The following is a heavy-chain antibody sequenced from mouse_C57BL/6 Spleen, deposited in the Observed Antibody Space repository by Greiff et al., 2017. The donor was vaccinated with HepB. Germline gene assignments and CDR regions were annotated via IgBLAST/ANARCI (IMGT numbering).Heavy chain of an antibody. CDR1: GYTFTSYW. CDR2: IDPNSGGT. CDR3: ARSYPDYYGRGDWYFDV. J-gene: IGHJ1*03. V-gene: IGHV1-72*01. D-gene: IGHD1-1*01. Sequence: QVHVKQPGAELVKPGASVKLSCKASGYTFTSYWMHWVKQRPGRGLEWIGRIDPNSGGTKYNEKFKSKATLTVDKPSSTAYMQLSSLTSEDSAVYYCARSYPDYYGRGDWYFDVWGKGTTVTVSS.